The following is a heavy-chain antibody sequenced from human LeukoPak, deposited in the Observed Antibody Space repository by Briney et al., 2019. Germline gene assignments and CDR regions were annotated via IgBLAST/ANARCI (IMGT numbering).Heavy chain of an antibody. CDR3: ARVVVAKVSNWFDP. J-gene: IGHJ5*02. V-gene: IGHV3-66*01. Sequence: GGSLRLSCAASGFTVSSNYMSWVRQAPGKGLEWVSVIYSGGSTYYADSVKGRFTISRDNSKNTLYLQMNSLRAEDAAVYYCARVVVAKVSNWFDPWGQGTLVTVSS. CDR1: GFTVSSNY. CDR2: IYSGGST. D-gene: IGHD5-12*01.